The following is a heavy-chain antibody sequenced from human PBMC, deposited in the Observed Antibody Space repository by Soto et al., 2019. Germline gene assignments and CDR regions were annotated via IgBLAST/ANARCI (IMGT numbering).Heavy chain of an antibody. J-gene: IGHJ4*02. CDR1: GYNFPSYW. CDR3: VRRMGATQYYFDY. V-gene: IGHV5-51*01. D-gene: IGHD1-26*01. Sequence: GESLKISCKGSGYNFPSYWIEWVRQMPGRELEWMGSIHPSDSATIFSPTFQGQVTFSADKSNNTAYLQWNSLKASDTAIYYCVRRMGATQYYFDYWGQGALVTVS. CDR2: IHPSDSAT.